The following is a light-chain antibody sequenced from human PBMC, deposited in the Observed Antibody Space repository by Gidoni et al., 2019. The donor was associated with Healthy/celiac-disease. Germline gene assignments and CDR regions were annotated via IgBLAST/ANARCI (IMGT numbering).Light chain of an antibody. J-gene: IGLJ3*02. CDR2: GNS. Sequence: QSVLTQPPSVSRAPGQRVPISCTGSSSNIGAGYDVPWYQQLPGTAPKLLIYGNSNRPSGVPDRFSGSKSGTSASLAITGLQAEDEADYYCQSYDSSLSGWVFGGGTKLTVL. CDR1: SSNIGAGYD. CDR3: QSYDSSLSGWV. V-gene: IGLV1-40*01.